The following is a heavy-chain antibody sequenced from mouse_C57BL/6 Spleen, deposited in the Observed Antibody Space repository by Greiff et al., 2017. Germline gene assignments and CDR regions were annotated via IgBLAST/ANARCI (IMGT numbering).Heavy chain of an antibody. V-gene: IGHV3-6*01. CDR2: ISYDGSN. D-gene: IGHD1-1*01. Sequence: EVQLQQSGPGLVKPSQSLSLTCSVTGYSITSGYYWNWIRQFPGNKLEWMGYISYDGSNNYNPSLKNRISITRDTSKNQFFLKLNSVTTEDTATYYCARDYGSSYEGYFDYWGQGTTLTVSS. CDR3: ARDYGSSYEGYFDY. CDR1: GYSITSGYY. J-gene: IGHJ2*01.